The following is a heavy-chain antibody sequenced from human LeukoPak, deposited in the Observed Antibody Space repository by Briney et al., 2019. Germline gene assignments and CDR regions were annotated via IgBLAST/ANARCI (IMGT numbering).Heavy chain of an antibody. V-gene: IGHV4-59*11. CDR3: ARGGGCRSTSCDFDH. CDR2: ISNSGS. CDR1: GASISSLY. Sequence: PSETLSLTCTVSGASISSLYWNWIRQPPGKGLEWIGYISNSGSSYNPSLNSRVTISIGTSKNQFSLNLSSVTAADTAVYYCARGGGCRSTSCDFDHWGQGTLVTVSS. D-gene: IGHD2-2*01. J-gene: IGHJ4*02.